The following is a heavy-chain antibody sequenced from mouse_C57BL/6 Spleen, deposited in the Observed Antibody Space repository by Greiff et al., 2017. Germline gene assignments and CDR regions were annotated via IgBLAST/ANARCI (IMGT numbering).Heavy chain of an antibody. CDR3: AGYYYAIEGGCAY. CDR1: GFSLTSYG. V-gene: IGHV2-4*01. J-gene: IGHJ3*01. CDR2: RWSGGST. Sequence: QVHVKQSGPGLVQPSQSLSITCTVSGFSLTSYGVHWVRQPPGKGLAWLGVRWSGGSTDYNAAFISRLSISKDNSKSQVFFKMNSLQADDTAIYYCAGYYYAIEGGCAYWGQGTLVTVSA. D-gene: IGHD1-1*01.